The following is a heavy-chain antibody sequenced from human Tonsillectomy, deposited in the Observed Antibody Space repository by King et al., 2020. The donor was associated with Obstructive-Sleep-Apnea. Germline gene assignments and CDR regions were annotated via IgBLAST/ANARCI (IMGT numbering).Heavy chain of an antibody. D-gene: IGHD6-19*01. J-gene: IGHJ4*02. CDR1: GFTFSNYG. CDR2: IRYDGSNK. Sequence: VQLVESGGGVVQPGRSLRLSCAASGFTFSNYGMHWVRQAPGKGLEWVAFIRYDGSNKYYGDSVKGRFTISRDNSKNTQYLQMNSLRPEETAVYYCAIGSYSSGWECDYWGQAPLVSVSS. CDR3: AIGSYSSGWECDY. V-gene: IGHV3-30*02.